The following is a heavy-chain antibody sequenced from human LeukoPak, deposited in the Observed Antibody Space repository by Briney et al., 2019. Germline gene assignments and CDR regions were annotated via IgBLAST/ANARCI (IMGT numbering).Heavy chain of an antibody. D-gene: IGHD2-2*01. J-gene: IGHJ4*02. CDR2: MNPNSGNT. CDR3: ARREPTGCSGTSCFAGPVGN. V-gene: IGHV1-8*01. Sequence: GASVKVSCKASGYTFTSYDINWVRQATGQGLEWMGWMNPNSGNTGYAQKFQGRVTMTRNTSISTAYMELSSLRSEDTAVYYCARREPTGCSGTSCFAGPVGNWGQGTLVTVSS. CDR1: GYTFTSYD.